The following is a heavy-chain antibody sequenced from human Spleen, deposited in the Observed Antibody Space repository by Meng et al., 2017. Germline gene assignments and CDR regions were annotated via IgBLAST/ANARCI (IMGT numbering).Heavy chain of an antibody. Sequence: VQLQRWGAGLLLPSETLSLTCAVYGGSFSGYYWSWIRQPPGKGLEWIGEINHSGSTNYNPSLESRATISVDTSQNNLSLKLSSVTAADSAVYYCARGPTTMAHDFDYWGQGTLVTVSS. CDR3: ARGPTTMAHDFDY. V-gene: IGHV4-34*01. J-gene: IGHJ4*02. D-gene: IGHD4-11*01. CDR2: INHSGST. CDR1: GGSFSGYY.